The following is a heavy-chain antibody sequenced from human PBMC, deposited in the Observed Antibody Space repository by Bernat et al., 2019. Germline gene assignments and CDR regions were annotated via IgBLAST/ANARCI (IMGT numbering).Heavy chain of an antibody. D-gene: IGHD3-3*01. CDR2: IYYSGST. CDR3: ARGSITIFEVVMPIDY. V-gene: IGHV4-31*03. CDR1: GGSISSGGYY. Sequence: QVQLQESGPGLVKPSQTLSLTCTVSGGSISSGGYYWSWIRQHPGKGLVWIGYIYYSGSTYYNPSLKSRVTISVDTSKNQFSLKLSSVTAADTAVYYCARGSITIFEVVMPIDYWGQGTLVTVSS. J-gene: IGHJ4*02.